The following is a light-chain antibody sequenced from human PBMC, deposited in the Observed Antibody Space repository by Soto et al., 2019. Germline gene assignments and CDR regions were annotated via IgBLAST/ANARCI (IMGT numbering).Light chain of an antibody. Sequence: ETVLTQSPGTLSLSPGERATLSCRASQSVSSSYLAWYQQKPGQAPRLLIYGASSRASGIPDRFSGSGSGTDFTLTIGRLEPEDFAVYYCHRYGNSLTFGGGTKVDIK. CDR2: GAS. CDR1: QSVSSSY. V-gene: IGKV3-20*01. J-gene: IGKJ4*01. CDR3: HRYGNSLT.